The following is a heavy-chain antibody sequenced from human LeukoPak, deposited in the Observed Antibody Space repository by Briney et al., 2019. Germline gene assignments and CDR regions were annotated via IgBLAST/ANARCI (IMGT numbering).Heavy chain of an antibody. CDR3: SYCGGDCH. D-gene: IGHD2-21*02. Sequence: PGGSLRLSCAASGFTFSSYAMHWVRQAPGKGLEWVAVISYDGSNKYYADSVKGRFTISRDNSKNTLYLRMNSLRAEDTAVYYASYCGGDCHWGQGTLVTVSS. J-gene: IGHJ1*01. CDR1: GFTFSSYA. V-gene: IGHV3-30*04. CDR2: ISYDGSNK.